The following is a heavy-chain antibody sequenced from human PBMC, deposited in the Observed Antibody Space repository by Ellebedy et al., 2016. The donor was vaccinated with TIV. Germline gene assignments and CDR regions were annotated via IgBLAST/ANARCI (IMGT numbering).Heavy chain of an antibody. D-gene: IGHD3-16*01. V-gene: IGHV3-53*01. CDR2: IYSVDST. CDR3: ARDLGGARTY. J-gene: IGHJ4*02. Sequence: GESLKISXAASGFTVSPYYMAWVRQAPGKGLEWVSVIYSVDSTYYVDSVKGRFTISRDNSKNTVYLQMNSLRVEDTAVYYCARDLGGARTYWGQGTLVTVSS. CDR1: GFTVSPYY.